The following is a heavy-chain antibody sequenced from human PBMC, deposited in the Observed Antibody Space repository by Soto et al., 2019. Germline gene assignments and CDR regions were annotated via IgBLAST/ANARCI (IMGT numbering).Heavy chain of an antibody. CDR3: SRGAGRLEY. CDR1: GGSISSYY. J-gene: IGHJ4*02. D-gene: IGHD1-1*01. V-gene: IGHV4-59*01. CDR2: IYYSGST. Sequence: QVQLQESGPGLVKPSETLSLTCTVSGGSISSYYWSWIRQPPGKGLEWIGYIYYSGSTTYNPSLKRRVTISVDTSKNQFSLNLSSVTAADTAVYYCSRGAGRLEYWGQGTLVTVSA.